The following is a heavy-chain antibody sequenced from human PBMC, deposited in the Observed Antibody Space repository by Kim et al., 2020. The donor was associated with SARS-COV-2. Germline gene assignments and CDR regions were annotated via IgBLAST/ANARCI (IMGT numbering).Heavy chain of an antibody. Sequence: SETLSLTCAVSGGSISSSNWWSWVRQPPGKGLDWIGEIYHSGSTNYNPSLKSRVTISVDKSKNQFSLKLSSVTAADTAVYYCARGCGYSSSWSANWFDPWGQGTLVTVSS. CDR2: IYHSGST. CDR3: ARGCGYSSSWSANWFDP. D-gene: IGHD6-13*01. CDR1: GGSISSSNW. V-gene: IGHV4-4*02. J-gene: IGHJ5*02.